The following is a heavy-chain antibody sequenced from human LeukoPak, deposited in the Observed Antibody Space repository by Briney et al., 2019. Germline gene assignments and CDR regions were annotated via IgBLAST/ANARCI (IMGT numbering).Heavy chain of an antibody. J-gene: IGHJ4*02. V-gene: IGHV3-53*01. CDR2: IIRGGST. CDR1: GFTVRSNY. Sequence: GALRLSCAASGFTVRSNYMSWVRQAPGKGLEWVSGIIRGGSTFYADSVKGRFTISRDNAKNSLYLQMNSLRAEDTAVYYCARKYCSSTSCLFDYWGQGTLVTVSS. CDR3: ARKYCSSTSCLFDY. D-gene: IGHD2-2*01.